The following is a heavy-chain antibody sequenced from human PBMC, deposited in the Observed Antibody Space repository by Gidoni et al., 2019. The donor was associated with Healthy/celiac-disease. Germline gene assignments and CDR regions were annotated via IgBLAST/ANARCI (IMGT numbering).Heavy chain of an antibody. Sequence: QLQLQQWGAVLLKPSETLSLACAVYGVAFSGYYWSWIRQPPGKGLEWIGEINHSGSTNYTPSLKSRVTISVDTSKNQFSLKLSSVTAADTAVYYCARFRVRGIAAQNPNYYYYGMDVWGQGTTVTVSS. CDR3: ARFRVRGIAAQNPNYYYYGMDV. D-gene: IGHD6-13*01. J-gene: IGHJ6*02. CDR2: INHSGST. CDR1: GVAFSGYY. V-gene: IGHV4-34*01.